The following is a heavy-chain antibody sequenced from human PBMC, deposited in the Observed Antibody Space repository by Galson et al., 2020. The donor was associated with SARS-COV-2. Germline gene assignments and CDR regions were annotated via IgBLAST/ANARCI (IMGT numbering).Heavy chain of an antibody. CDR1: GYRFDKHW. CDR3: VRLLGIYDTLAAYPRGAFDI. D-gene: IGHD3-9*01. J-gene: IGHJ3*02. V-gene: IGHV5-51*01. Sequence: GESLKISCKGSGYRFDKHWIGWVRPMPGKGLELVGIIYGGDSETRYSTSFQGQVTISVDRSISTVYLQRSRLKASDTAKYYCVRLLGIYDTLAAYPRGAFDIWGQGTVVTVSS. CDR2: IYGGDSET.